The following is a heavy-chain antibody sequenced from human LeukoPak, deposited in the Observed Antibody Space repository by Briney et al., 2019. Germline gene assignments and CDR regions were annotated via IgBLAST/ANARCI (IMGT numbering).Heavy chain of an antibody. D-gene: IGHD1-26*01. J-gene: IGHJ3*02. Sequence: PGGSLRLSCAASGFTFSDDFMNWVRQVPGKGLQWVSSISSLSNHIYYADSVKGRFTISRDNAKNSLHLQMNSLRAEDTAVYYCARDERQWELGAFDIWGQGTTVTVSS. V-gene: IGHV3-21*01. CDR2: ISSLSNHI. CDR3: ARDERQWELGAFDI. CDR1: GFTFSDDF.